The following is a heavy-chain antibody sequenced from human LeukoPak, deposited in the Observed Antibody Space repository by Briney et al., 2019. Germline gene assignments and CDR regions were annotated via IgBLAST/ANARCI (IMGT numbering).Heavy chain of an antibody. D-gene: IGHD3-3*01. CDR1: GSTFSSYS. CDR3: ARAITIFGVVIMPPPYYYYGMDV. Sequence: SGGSLRLSCAASGSTFSSYSMNWVRQPPGKGLEWIGEINHSGSTNYNPSLKSRVTISVDTSKNQFSLKLSSVTAADTAVYYCARAITIFGVVIMPPPYYYYGMDVWGQGTTVTVSS. J-gene: IGHJ6*02. CDR2: INHSGST. V-gene: IGHV4-34*01.